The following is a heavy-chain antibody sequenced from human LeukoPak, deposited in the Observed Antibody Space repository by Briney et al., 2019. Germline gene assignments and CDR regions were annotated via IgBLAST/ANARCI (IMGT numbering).Heavy chain of an antibody. CDR1: GGSISSYY. V-gene: IGHV4-59*01. CDR2: IYYSGST. J-gene: IGHJ4*02. D-gene: IGHD3-22*01. CDR3: ARKDYYDSSGYYDY. Sequence: PSETPSLTCTVSGGSISSYYWSWIRQPPGKGLEWIGYIYYSGSTNYNPSLKSRVTISVDTSKNQFPLKLSSVTAADTAVYYCARKDYYDSSGYYDYWGQGTLVTVSS.